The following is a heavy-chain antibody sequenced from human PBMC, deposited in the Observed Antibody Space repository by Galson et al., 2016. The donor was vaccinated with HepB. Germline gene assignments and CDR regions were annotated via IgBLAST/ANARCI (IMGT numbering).Heavy chain of an antibody. Sequence: SETLSLTCAVSGGSISSSNYYWGWIRHPPGKSLEWIGSVFYTGATYSNGPLESRGTISIATSNNDFFLKINSLTAADTAVYYCASHRALDLSGSFNWFDPWGQGTLVIVAS. J-gene: IGHJ5*02. D-gene: IGHD3-10*01. V-gene: IGHV4-39*02. CDR3: ASHRALDLSGSFNWFDP. CDR1: GGSISSSNYY. CDR2: VFYTGAT.